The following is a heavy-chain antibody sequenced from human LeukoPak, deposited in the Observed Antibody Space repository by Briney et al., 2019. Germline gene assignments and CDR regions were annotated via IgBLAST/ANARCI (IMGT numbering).Heavy chain of an antibody. CDR3: ARNYYDSSGPHWYFDL. J-gene: IGHJ2*01. D-gene: IGHD3-22*01. Sequence: SETLSLTCTVSGDSVSSGSYYWSWIRQPPGKGLEWIGYIYYSGSTNYNPSFKSRVTISVDTSKNQFSLKLSSVTAADTAVYYCARNYYDSSGPHWYFDLWGRGTLVTVSS. V-gene: IGHV4-61*01. CDR2: IYYSGST. CDR1: GDSVSSGSYY.